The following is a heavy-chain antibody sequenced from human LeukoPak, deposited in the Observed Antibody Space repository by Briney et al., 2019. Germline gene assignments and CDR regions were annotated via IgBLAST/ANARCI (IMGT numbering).Heavy chain of an antibody. CDR2: IRYDGSNK. Sequence: GGSLRLSCAASGFTFSSYGMHWVRQAPGKGLEWVAFIRYDGSNKYYADSVKGRFTISRDNSKNTLYLQMNSLRAEDTAVYYCAEDFSDSHAYWGQGTLVTVSS. D-gene: IGHD3/OR15-3a*01. CDR1: GFTFSSYG. CDR3: AEDFSDSHAY. J-gene: IGHJ4*02. V-gene: IGHV3-30*02.